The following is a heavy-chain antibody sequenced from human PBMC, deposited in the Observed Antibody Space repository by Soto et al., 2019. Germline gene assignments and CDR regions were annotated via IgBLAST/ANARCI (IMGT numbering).Heavy chain of an antibody. CDR2: ISAGSEGA. Sequence: VQLVESGGGVVQPGRSLRLSCAASGFTFSSHAMSWVRQAPGKGLEWISSISAGSEGAYYADSVKGRFTISRDNSNNTLYLQMNSLRAEDTAVYYCARDLWWYLHWGQGTLVTVSS. CDR3: ARDLWWYLH. D-gene: IGHD2-15*01. V-gene: IGHV3-23*04. CDR1: GFTFSSHA. J-gene: IGHJ4*02.